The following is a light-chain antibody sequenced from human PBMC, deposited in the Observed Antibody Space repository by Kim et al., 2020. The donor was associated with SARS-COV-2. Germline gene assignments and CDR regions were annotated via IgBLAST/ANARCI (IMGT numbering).Light chain of an antibody. J-gene: IGLJ3*02. V-gene: IGLV2-23*02. CDR2: EVS. Sequence: GQSITISCTGTSSDVGSYNLVSWYQQHPGKAPKLMIYEVSKRPSGVSNRFSGSTSGNTASLTISWLQAEDEADYYCCSYAGSSTLVFGGGTALTVL. CDR3: CSYAGSSTLV. CDR1: SSDVGSYNL.